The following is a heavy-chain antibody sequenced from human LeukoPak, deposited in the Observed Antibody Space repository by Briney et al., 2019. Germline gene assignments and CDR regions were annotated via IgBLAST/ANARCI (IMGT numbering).Heavy chain of an antibody. V-gene: IGHV3-64*01. Sequence: PGGSLRLSCAASGFTFSSYAMHWVRQAPGKGLEYVSAISSNGGSTYYANSVKGRFTISRDNSKNTLYLQMGSLRAEDMAVYYCARGKAMNDYWGQGTLVTVSS. CDR1: GFTFSSYA. D-gene: IGHD2-2*01. CDR2: ISSNGGST. CDR3: ARGKAMNDY. J-gene: IGHJ4*02.